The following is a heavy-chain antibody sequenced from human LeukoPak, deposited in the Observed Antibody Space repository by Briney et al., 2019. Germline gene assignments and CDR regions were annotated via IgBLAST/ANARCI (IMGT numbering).Heavy chain of an antibody. CDR1: GGSISSGGYY. J-gene: IGHJ6*02. CDR3: NGGSSWYFNGSKYGMDV. Sequence: SETLSLTCTVSGGSISSGGYYWSWIRQHPGKGLEWIGYIYYSGSTYYNPSLKSRVTISVDTSKNQFSLKLSSVTAADTAVYYCNGGSSWYFNGSKYGMDVWGQGTTVTVSS. D-gene: IGHD6-13*01. V-gene: IGHV4-31*03. CDR2: IYYSGST.